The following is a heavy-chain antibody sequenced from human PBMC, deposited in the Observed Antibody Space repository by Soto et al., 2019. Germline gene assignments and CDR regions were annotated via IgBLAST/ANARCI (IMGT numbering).Heavy chain of an antibody. V-gene: IGHV4-61*01. CDR2: IYYSGST. CDR1: GGSVSSGSYY. CDR3: ARDQERLGPSNY. D-gene: IGHD1-26*01. J-gene: IGHJ4*02. Sequence: SETLSLTCSVSGGSVSSGSYYWRWIRQPPGKGLEWIGYIYYSGSTNYNPSLKSRVTISVDTSKNQFSLKLSSVTAADTAVYYCARDQERLGPSNYWGQGTLVTVSS.